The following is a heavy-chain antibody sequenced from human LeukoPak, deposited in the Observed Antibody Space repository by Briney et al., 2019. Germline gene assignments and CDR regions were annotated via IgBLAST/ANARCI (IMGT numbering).Heavy chain of an antibody. CDR3: VRDPSQHNYYALDV. CDR1: GGSISGVY. J-gene: IGHJ6*04. Sequence: SETLSLTCIVSGGSISGVYWGWIRQPAGKGLEYIGRIHTNGNTNYNPSLQSRVSMSLDTSKNQFSLKSRSVTAADTAVYYCVRDPSQHNYYALDVWGAGTTVTVSS. CDR2: IHTNGNT. V-gene: IGHV4-4*07.